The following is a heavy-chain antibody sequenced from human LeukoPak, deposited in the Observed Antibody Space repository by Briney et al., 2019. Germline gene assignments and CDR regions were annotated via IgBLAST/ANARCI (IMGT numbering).Heavy chain of an antibody. J-gene: IGHJ4*02. CDR2: IYYSGST. D-gene: IGHD3-16*02. CDR3: ARGHPYYDYVWGSYRYIIDY. CDR1: GGSISSYY. V-gene: IGHV4-59*12. Sequence: PSETLSLTCTVSGGSISSYYWSWIRQPPGKGLEWIGYIYYSGSTNYNPSLKSRVTISVDTSKNQFSLKLSSVTAADTAVYYCARGHPYYDYVWGSYRYIIDYWGQGTLVTVSS.